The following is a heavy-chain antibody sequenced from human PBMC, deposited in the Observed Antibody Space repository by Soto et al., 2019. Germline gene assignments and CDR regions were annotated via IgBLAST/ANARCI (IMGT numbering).Heavy chain of an antibody. J-gene: IGHJ4*02. D-gene: IGHD6-13*01. V-gene: IGHV3-23*01. CDR1: GFTFSNYA. CDR2: IGGSGTTT. Sequence: EVQLLDSGGDLVQPGGSLRLSCAASGFTFSNYAMSWGRLVPGKGLEWVSGIGGSGTTTSYADSVKGRFTISRDNSKNTLYLQMNSLRAEDTALYYCARDREPGSNSWYNFDCWGQGTLVTVSS. CDR3: ARDREPGSNSWYNFDC.